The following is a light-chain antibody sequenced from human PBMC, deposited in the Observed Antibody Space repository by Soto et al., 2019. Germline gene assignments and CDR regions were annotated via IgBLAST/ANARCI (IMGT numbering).Light chain of an antibody. J-gene: IGKJ4*01. V-gene: IGKV3-11*01. CDR3: QQRGNWPLT. CDR2: YAS. Sequence: EIVLTQSPATLSLSPGERATLSCRASQSVSSDLAWYHQKPGQAPRLVIFYASNRATGIPARFSGSGSGTDFSLTISKLEPEDFAVYYCQQRGNWPLTFGGGTKVEIK. CDR1: QSVSSD.